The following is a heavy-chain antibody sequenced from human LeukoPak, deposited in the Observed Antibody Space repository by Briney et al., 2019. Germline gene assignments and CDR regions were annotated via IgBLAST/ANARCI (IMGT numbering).Heavy chain of an antibody. D-gene: IGHD2-21*02. Sequence: PGGSLRLSCAASGFTFSSYAMHWVRQAPGKGLEWVAVISYDGSNKYYADSVKGRFTISRDNSKNTLYLQMNSLRAEDTAVYYCASDSYCGGDCYSANDHWGQGTLVTVPS. V-gene: IGHV3-30-3*01. J-gene: IGHJ4*02. CDR2: ISYDGSNK. CDR3: ASDSYCGGDCYSANDH. CDR1: GFTFSSYA.